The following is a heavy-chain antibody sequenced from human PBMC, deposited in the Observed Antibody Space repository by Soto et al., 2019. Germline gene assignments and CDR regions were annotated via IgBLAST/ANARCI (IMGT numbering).Heavy chain of an antibody. CDR2: IDPSESYA. J-gene: IGHJ5*02. V-gene: IGHV5-10-1*01. Sequence: PGESRNISCKGSGYNFTTFWIHWLRQMPGEGLAWMGRIDPSESYATYSPSYQGHVTISADKSIIPAYLQWTSLKASDPARLYRGYTDNVSVRGWIAPWGQGTQVTVSS. CDR1: GYNFTTFW. D-gene: IGHD3-10*02. CDR3: GYTDNVSVRGWIAP.